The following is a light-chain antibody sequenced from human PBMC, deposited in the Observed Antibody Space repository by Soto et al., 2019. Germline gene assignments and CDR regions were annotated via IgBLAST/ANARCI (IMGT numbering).Light chain of an antibody. CDR1: QAISSS. Sequence: DIQMTPSPSSVSAFVGDTVTLTCRASQAISSSLAWYQQKPGKAPNLLMFDASSLQSGVPSRFSGSGSGTDFTLTISGLQPEDFGTYYCQQAASFPITFGQGTRLDI. J-gene: IGKJ5*01. CDR2: DAS. V-gene: IGKV1-12*01. CDR3: QQAASFPIT.